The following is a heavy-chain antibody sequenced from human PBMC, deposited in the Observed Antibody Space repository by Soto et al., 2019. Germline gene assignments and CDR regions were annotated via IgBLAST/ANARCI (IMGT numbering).Heavy chain of an antibody. CDR2: ISSRGSSI. CDR3: ARGYYDFWSGYYISPYGMDV. CDR1: GFTFIDYY. V-gene: IGHV3-11*01. J-gene: IGHJ6*02. Sequence: PWGSLRLSCAVSGFTFIDYYMIFIRHSPVKGLEWVSYISSRGSSIYYADSVKGRFTISRDNAKNSLYLQMNGLRAEDTAVYYCARGYYDFWSGYYISPYGMDVWGQGTTVTVSS. D-gene: IGHD3-3*01.